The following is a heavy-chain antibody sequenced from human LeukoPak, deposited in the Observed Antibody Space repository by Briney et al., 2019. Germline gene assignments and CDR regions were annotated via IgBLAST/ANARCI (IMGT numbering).Heavy chain of an antibody. CDR1: GYTFTGCY. D-gene: IGHD3-10*01. CDR2: INPNSGGT. Sequence: ASVKVSCKASGYTFTGCYMHWVRQAPGQGLEWMGWINPNSGGTNYAQKFQGRVTMTRDTSISTAYMELSRLRSDDTAVYYCASSRFGESPFDPWGQGTLVTVSS. J-gene: IGHJ5*02. CDR3: ASSRFGESPFDP. V-gene: IGHV1-2*02.